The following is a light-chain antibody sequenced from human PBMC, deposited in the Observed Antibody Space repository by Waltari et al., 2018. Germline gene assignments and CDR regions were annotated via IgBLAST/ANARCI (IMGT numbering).Light chain of an antibody. CDR2: DVS. J-gene: IGLJ2*01. CDR1: HSDVGGDDA. CDR3: SAQARHSVVI. Sequence: QSALTQPASVSGSPGQSITISCTGSHSDVGGDDAVSWYQDHPGQAPKVIIYDVSNRPSRGSDRFSGSKSGHTAALTISRLQPEDEGTYYCSAQARHSVVIFGGGTKLTVL. V-gene: IGLV2-14*03.